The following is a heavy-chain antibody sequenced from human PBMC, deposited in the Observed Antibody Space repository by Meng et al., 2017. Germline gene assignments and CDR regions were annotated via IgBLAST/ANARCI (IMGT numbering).Heavy chain of an antibody. CDR1: GDSISSSSDY. J-gene: IGHJ4*02. V-gene: IGHV4-39*01. CDR3: ARRDYFDY. Sequence: QLQLQESGPGLVKPSETLSLTCIVSGDSISSSSDYWGWIRQPPGKGLEWIGSIYYSGSTYYNPSLKSRVTISVDTAKNQFSLKLSSVTAADTAVYYCARRDYFDYWGQGTLVTVSS. CDR2: IYYSGST.